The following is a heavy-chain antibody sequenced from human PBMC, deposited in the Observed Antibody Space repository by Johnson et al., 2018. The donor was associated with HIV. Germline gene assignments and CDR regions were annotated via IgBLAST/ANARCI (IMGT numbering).Heavy chain of an antibody. CDR1: GFTFSSYG. D-gene: IGHD6-13*01. V-gene: IGHV3-30*03. Sequence: QVQLVESGGGVVQPGRSLRLSCAASGFTFSSYGMHWVRQAPGQGLERVAVISYEGRNKYYADSVKGRFTISRDNSKNTLYLQMNSLRAEDTAVYYCAPAGPDAFDIWGQGTMVTVSS. CDR2: ISYEGRNK. CDR3: APAGPDAFDI. J-gene: IGHJ3*02.